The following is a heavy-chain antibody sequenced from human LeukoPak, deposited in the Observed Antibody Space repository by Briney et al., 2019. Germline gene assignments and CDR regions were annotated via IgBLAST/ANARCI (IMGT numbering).Heavy chain of an antibody. J-gene: IGHJ6*03. CDR1: GFTFSSYA. CDR3: AREVGPPSYYYYYMDV. Sequence: PGGSLRLSCAASGFTFSSYAMSWVRQAPGKGLEWVSAISGSGGSTYYADSVKGRFTISRDNSKNTLYLQMNSLRAEDTAVYYCAREVGPPSYYYYYMDVWGKGTTVTVSS. CDR2: ISGSGGST. V-gene: IGHV3-23*01.